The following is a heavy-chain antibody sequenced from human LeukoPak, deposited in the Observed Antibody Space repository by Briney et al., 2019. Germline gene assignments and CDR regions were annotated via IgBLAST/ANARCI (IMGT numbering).Heavy chain of an antibody. Sequence: GASVKVSCKTSGYSFSDHHIHWVRQAPGQGLEWMGSIHPNGRDTEYARKFQGRMTMTMDTSLSTGYMELNRLTSDDTAVYYCSARYGPGPVWGQGTLVTASS. CDR3: SARYGPGPV. J-gene: IGHJ4*02. CDR1: GYSFSDHH. D-gene: IGHD3-10*01. V-gene: IGHV1-2*02. CDR2: IHPNGRDT.